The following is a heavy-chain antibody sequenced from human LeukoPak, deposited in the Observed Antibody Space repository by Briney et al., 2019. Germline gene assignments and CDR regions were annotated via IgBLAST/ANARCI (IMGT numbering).Heavy chain of an antibody. CDR2: IYHSGST. CDR3: ARDSRFLEWLLSRDNWFDP. V-gene: IGHV4-38-2*02. Sequence: PSETLSLTCTVSGYSISSGYYWGWIRQPPGKGLEWIGSIYHSGSTYYNPSLKSRVTISVDTSKNQFSLKLGSVTAADTAVYYCARDSRFLEWLLSRDNWFDPWGQGTLVTVSS. J-gene: IGHJ5*02. CDR1: GYSISSGYY. D-gene: IGHD3-3*01.